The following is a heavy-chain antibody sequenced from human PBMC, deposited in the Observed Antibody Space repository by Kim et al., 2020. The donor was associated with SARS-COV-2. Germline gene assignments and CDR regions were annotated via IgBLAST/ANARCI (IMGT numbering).Heavy chain of an antibody. Sequence: GGSLRLSCAASGFTFSSYSMNWVRQAPGKGLEWVSYISSSSSTIYYADSVKGRFTISRDNAKNSVYRQMNSLRDEDTAVYYCARGCGGDCSPRLGYWAQGTLATASS. V-gene: IGHV3-48*02. CDR3: ARGCGGDCSPRLGY. D-gene: IGHD2-21*02. J-gene: IGHJ4*02. CDR1: GFTFSSYS. CDR2: ISSSSSTI.